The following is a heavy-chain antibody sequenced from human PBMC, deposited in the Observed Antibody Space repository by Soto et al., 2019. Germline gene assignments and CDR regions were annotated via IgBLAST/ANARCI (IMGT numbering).Heavy chain of an antibody. CDR1: GFTLSSYA. V-gene: IGHV3-30-3*01. CDR3: ARGSKDSYPGSRIFDF. CDR2: ISYDGSNQ. D-gene: IGHD3-10*01. Sequence: GGSLRLSCAASGFTLSSYAMHWVRQAPGKGLEWVAVISYDGSNQYYADSVKGRFTISRDNSKNTLYLQMNSLRAEDTAVYYCARGSKDSYPGSRIFDFWGRGTLVTVSS. J-gene: IGHJ4*02.